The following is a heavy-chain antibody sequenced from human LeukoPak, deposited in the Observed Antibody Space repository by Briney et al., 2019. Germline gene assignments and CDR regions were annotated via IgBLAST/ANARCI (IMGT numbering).Heavy chain of an antibody. CDR1: GFTFSSFW. J-gene: IGHJ4*02. V-gene: IGHV3-74*01. CDR2: INSDGFST. Sequence: HPGGSLRLSCAASGFTFSSFWIHWVRQVPGKGLVWVSRINSDGFSTSYADSVKGRFTISRDNAKNTLYLQMNSLRAEDTAVYYCARGTSGGYFDYWGQGTLVTVSS. D-gene: IGHD1-26*01. CDR3: ARGTSGGYFDY.